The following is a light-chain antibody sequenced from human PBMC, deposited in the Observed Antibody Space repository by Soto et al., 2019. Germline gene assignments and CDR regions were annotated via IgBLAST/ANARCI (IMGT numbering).Light chain of an antibody. CDR1: NIESKS. CDR2: DDG. CDR3: QVWDISSDQYL. J-gene: IGLJ1*01. Sequence: SYELAQPPSVSVAPGQTARITCGGNNIESKSVHWYQQRPGQAPVLVLYDDGNRPSGIPERWSGSNSGSTATLTISSVEASDEADYFCQVWDISSDQYLFGPGTKVTVL. V-gene: IGLV3-21*02.